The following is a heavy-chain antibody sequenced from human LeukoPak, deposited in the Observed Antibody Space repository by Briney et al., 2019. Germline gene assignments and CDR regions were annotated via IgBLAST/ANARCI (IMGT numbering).Heavy chain of an antibody. D-gene: IGHD3-22*01. CDR2: INSDGSST. V-gene: IGHV3-74*01. CDR3: TRDREYYDSRDAFDI. J-gene: IGHJ3*02. Sequence: GGSLRLACAASGFTFSSYWMHWVRQAPGKGLVWVSRINSDGSSTSYADSVKGRFTISRDNAKNTLYLQMNSLRAEDTTMYYCTRDREYYDSRDAFDIRGEGAMGTVSS. CDR1: GFTFSSYW.